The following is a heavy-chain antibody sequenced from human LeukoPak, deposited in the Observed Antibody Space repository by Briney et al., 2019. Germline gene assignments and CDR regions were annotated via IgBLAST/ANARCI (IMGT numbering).Heavy chain of an antibody. J-gene: IGHJ4*02. Sequence: PGRSLSLSWAASGFTFGNFGIHWVRQAPAKGLEWRAVISNEGSNKYYADTVKGRFTISRDNSKNTLYLQMSSLRAEDTALDYCAKLNPWHYYDSSGYGYSSDYWGQGTLVTVSS. CDR2: ISNEGSNK. CDR1: GFTFGNFG. CDR3: AKLNPWHYYDSSGYGYSSDY. D-gene: IGHD3-22*01. V-gene: IGHV3-30*18.